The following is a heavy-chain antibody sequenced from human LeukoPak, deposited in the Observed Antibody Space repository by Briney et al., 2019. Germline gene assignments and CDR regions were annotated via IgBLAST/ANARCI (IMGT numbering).Heavy chain of an antibody. CDR3: AKDRVAAPSKNTWFDP. CDR1: GFTFSSYA. J-gene: IGHJ5*02. D-gene: IGHD6-25*01. CDR2: TGASGGST. Sequence: GGSLRLSCAALGFTFSSYAMNWARQAPGKGLEWVSVTGASGGSTYYADSVKGRFTISRDNSKNTLYLQMNSLRAEDTAIYYCAKDRVAAPSKNTWFDPWGQGTLVTVSS. V-gene: IGHV3-23*01.